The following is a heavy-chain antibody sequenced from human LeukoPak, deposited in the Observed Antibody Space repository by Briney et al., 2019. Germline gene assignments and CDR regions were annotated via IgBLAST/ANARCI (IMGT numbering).Heavy chain of an antibody. CDR3: ARAMDTAMGPYFDY. J-gene: IGHJ4*02. CDR2: TSSDGNNQ. CDR1: GFTFSGYS. D-gene: IGHD5-18*01. Sequence: GGSLRLSCAASGFTFSGYSMHWVRQAPGKGLNWVAFTSSDGNNQYYADSVKGRFIISRGNSKNTLYLQVNSLRPEDTAVYYCARAMDTAMGPYFDYWGQGTLITVSS. V-gene: IGHV3-30*04.